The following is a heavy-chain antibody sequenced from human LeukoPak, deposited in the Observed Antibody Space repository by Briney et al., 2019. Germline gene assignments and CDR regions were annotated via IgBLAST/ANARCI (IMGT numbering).Heavy chain of an antibody. Sequence: ASVKVSCKASGYTFTGYYMHWVRQAPGQGLEWMGWINPTSGGTNYAQKFQDRVTMTRDTSISTAYIELNFLRSDDTAVFYCARGDYYGSPKVVAAWGQGTLVTVSS. CDR2: INPTSGGT. J-gene: IGHJ5*02. V-gene: IGHV1-2*02. CDR1: GYTFTGYY. D-gene: IGHD3-10*01. CDR3: ARGDYYGSPKVVAA.